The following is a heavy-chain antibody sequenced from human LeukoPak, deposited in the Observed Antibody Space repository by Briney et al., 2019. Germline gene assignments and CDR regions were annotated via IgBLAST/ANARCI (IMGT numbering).Heavy chain of an antibody. Sequence: GGSLRLSCAASGFTFSSYAMHWVRQAPGKGLEWVAVISYDGNNKYYADSVKGRFTISRDNAKNSLYLQMNSLRAEDTAVYYCARASSSSVTFDIWGQGTMVTVSS. CDR1: GFTFSSYA. CDR2: ISYDGNNK. CDR3: ARASSSSVTFDI. V-gene: IGHV3-30-3*01. D-gene: IGHD6-6*01. J-gene: IGHJ3*02.